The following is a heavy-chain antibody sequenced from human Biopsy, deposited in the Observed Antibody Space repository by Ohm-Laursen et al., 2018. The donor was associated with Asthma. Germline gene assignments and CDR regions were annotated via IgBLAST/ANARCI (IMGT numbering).Heavy chain of an antibody. D-gene: IGHD3-9*01. J-gene: IGHJ3*01. V-gene: IGHV1-3*04. CDR2: VNTDNGDT. CDR1: GYNFISFA. Sequence: GASVKVSCNASGYNFISFAIHWVRQAPGQRLEWMGWVNTDNGDTKYSQKFQGRVTITRDTSASTAYMELRSLRSEDTATYYCARTYYDFLTGQVKDVFGVWGQGTMVTVSS. CDR3: ARTYYDFLTGQVKDVFGV.